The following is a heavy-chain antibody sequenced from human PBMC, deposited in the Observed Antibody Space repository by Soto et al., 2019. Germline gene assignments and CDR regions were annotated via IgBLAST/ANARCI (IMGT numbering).Heavy chain of an antibody. Sequence: GGSLRLSCAVSGFTFSDYAMSWVRQAPGKGLEWVSSIRNNGATTYYADSVKGRFTISRDNARNTLYLQMTSLRVEDTAVYFCAKDPTVVPLASFQYWGLGTLVTVSS. J-gene: IGHJ4*02. CDR1: GFTFSDYA. CDR2: IRNNGATT. V-gene: IGHV3-23*01. D-gene: IGHD2-15*01. CDR3: AKDPTVVPLASFQY.